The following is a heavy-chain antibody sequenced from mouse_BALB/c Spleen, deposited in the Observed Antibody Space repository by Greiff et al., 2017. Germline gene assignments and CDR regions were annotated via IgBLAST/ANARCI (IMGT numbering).Heavy chain of an antibody. CDR2: INPSNGRT. CDR3: ARWGSRPNYYAMDY. V-gene: IGHV1S81*02. D-gene: IGHD2-4*01. Sequence: QVQLQQPGAELVKPGASVKLSCKASGYTFTSYWMHWVKQRPGQGLEWIGEINPSNGRTNYNEKFKSKATLTVDKSSSTAYMQLSSLTSEDSAVYYCARWGSRPNYYAMDYWGQGTSVTVSS. J-gene: IGHJ4*01. CDR1: GYTFTSYW.